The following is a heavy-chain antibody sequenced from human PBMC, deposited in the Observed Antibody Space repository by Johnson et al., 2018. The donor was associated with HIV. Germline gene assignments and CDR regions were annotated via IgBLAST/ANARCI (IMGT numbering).Heavy chain of an antibody. J-gene: IGHJ3*02. CDR3: ASRGSGGSWAPGAFDI. CDR2: IYSGGST. V-gene: IGHV3-66*01. Sequence: VQLVESGGGLVQPGGSLRLSCAASGFTFSSYWMTWVRQAPGKGLEWVSVIYSGGSTYYADSVKGRFTISRDNSKNTLYLQMNSLRAEDTAGYYWASRGSGGSWAPGAFDIWGQGTMVTVSS. D-gene: IGHD2-15*01. CDR1: GFTFSSYW.